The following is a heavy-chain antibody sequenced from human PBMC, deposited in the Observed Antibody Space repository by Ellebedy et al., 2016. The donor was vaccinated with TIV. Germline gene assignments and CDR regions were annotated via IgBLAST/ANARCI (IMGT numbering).Heavy chain of an antibody. CDR1: GYTFTSYF. Sequence: AASVKVSCMASGYTFTSYFIHWVRQAPGQGPEWMGIINPSTGSTTYAQKLQGRVTMTRDTSTSTVYMELSSLRSEDTAVYFCARSRSSGWLHTPDYWGQGTLVTVSS. CDR2: INPSTGST. V-gene: IGHV1-46*04. J-gene: IGHJ4*02. D-gene: IGHD6-19*01. CDR3: ARSRSSGWLHTPDY.